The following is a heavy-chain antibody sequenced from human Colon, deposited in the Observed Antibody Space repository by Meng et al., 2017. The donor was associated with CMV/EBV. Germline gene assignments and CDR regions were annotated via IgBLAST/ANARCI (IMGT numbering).Heavy chain of an antibody. CDR3: AKGLKDYKQYYYYYYGMDV. CDR1: GFTFNDYA. CDR2: ITWNSANI. D-gene: IGHD4-11*01. Sequence: SLKISCAASGFTFNDYAMHWVRQAPGKGLEWVSGITWNSANIDYADSVKGRFTISRDNAKNSLYLQMNSLRDEDTAVYYCAKGLKDYKQYYYYYYGMDVWGQGTTVTVSS. V-gene: IGHV3-9*01. J-gene: IGHJ6*02.